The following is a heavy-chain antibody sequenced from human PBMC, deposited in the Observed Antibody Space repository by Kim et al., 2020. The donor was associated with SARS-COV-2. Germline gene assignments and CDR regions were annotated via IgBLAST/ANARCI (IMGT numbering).Heavy chain of an antibody. CDR1: GFTFSDYY. D-gene: IGHD1-26*01. V-gene: IGHV3-11*04. CDR3: ARVIEGGAFDI. Sequence: GGSLRLSCAASGFTFSDYYMTWIREAPGKGLELVSYMSTSGSPTYYADSVRGRFTISRDNAKNSLYLQMNSLRAEDTAVYYCARVIEGGAFDIWGQGTMVTVSS. J-gene: IGHJ3*02. CDR2: MSTSGSPT.